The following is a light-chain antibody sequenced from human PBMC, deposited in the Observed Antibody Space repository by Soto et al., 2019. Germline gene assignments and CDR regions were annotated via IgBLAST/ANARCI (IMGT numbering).Light chain of an antibody. CDR2: SAS. V-gene: IGKV3-20*01. CDR1: ESVSSTH. CDR3: SQYGSAPGT. J-gene: IGKJ1*01. Sequence: EIVLTQSPGTLSLSPGERATLSCRVSESVSSTHLAWYQQKPGQAPSLLIHSASNRATGVPDRFSGSGSGTDFTLIISRLEPEDFAVYYCSQYGSAPGTFGQGTKVEIK.